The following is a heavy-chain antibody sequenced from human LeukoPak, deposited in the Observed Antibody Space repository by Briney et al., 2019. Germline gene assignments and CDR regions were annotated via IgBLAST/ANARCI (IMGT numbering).Heavy chain of an antibody. CDR1: GYTLTELS. J-gene: IGHJ4*02. V-gene: IGHV1-24*01. Sequence: ASVKVSFKVSGYTLTELSMHWVRQAPGKGLEWMGGFDPEDGETIYAQKFQGRVTMTGDTSTDTAYMELSSLRSEDTAVYYCATGNWRRWYGEPPFDYWGQGTLVTVSS. D-gene: IGHD3-10*01. CDR3: ATGNWRRWYGEPPFDY. CDR2: FDPEDGET.